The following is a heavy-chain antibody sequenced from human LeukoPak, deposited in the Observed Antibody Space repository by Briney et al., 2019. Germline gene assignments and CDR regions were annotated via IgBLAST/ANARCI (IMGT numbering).Heavy chain of an antibody. J-gene: IGHJ4*02. V-gene: IGHV3-48*03. CDR2: ISSNGRTT. CDR1: GFTFSSFE. CDR3: ARGYRAGYNYDY. D-gene: IGHD5-24*01. Sequence: GGSLRLSCAASGFTFSSFEMHWVRQAPGKGPEWVSYISSNGRTTFYADSVKGRFTISRDNAKNSLYLQMNSLRAEDTAVYYCARGYRAGYNYDYWGQGTLVTVSS.